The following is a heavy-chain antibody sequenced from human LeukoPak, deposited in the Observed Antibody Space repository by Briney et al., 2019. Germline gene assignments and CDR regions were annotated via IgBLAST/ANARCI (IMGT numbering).Heavy chain of an antibody. V-gene: IGHV3-30*03. Sequence: GGSLRLSCAASGFTFSSYSMNWVRQAPGKGLEWVAVISYDGSNKYYADSVKGRFTISRDNSKNTLYLQMNSLRAEDTAVYYCARDDGYNLWGQGTLVTVSS. CDR1: GFTFSSYS. CDR3: ARDDGYNL. CDR2: ISYDGSNK. D-gene: IGHD5-24*01. J-gene: IGHJ5*02.